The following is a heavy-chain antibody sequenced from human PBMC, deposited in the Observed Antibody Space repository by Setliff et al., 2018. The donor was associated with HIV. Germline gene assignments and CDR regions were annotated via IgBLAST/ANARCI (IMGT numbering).Heavy chain of an antibody. V-gene: IGHV4-59*01. Sequence: LSLTCTVSGGSISSYYWSWIRQPPGKGLEWIGYIYYSGSTNYNPPLKSRVTISVDTSKNQFSLKLNSVTAADTAVYYCARSPPTTFWSGYTYYYYMDVWGKGTTVTVSS. CDR1: GGSISSYY. CDR2: IYYSGST. J-gene: IGHJ6*03. CDR3: ARSPPTTFWSGYTYYYYMDV. D-gene: IGHD3-3*01.